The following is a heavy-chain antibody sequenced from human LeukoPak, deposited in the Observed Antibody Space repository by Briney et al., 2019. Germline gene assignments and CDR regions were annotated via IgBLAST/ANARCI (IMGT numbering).Heavy chain of an antibody. CDR1: GFTFSSYS. CDR3: ARARRPAFLIAVARTSYYFDY. V-gene: IGHV3-21*01. D-gene: IGHD6-19*01. J-gene: IGHJ4*02. Sequence: GGSLRLSCAASGFTFSSYSMNWVRQAPGKGLEWVSSISSSSSYIYYADSVKGRFTISRDNSKNTLYLQMNSLRAEDTAVYYCARARRPAFLIAVARTSYYFDYWGQGTLVTVSS. CDR2: ISSSSSYI.